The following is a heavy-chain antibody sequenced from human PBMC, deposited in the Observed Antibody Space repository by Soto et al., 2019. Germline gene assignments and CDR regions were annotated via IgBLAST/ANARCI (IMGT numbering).Heavy chain of an antibody. CDR1: GFTFSRYA. CDR3: ANTGYCSGGGTCYPVGY. J-gene: IGHJ4*02. V-gene: IGHV3-23*01. CDR2: ITSTGGST. Sequence: GGSLRLSCAASGFTFSRYAMSWVRQAPGKGLEWLSGITSTGGSTYYADSAQGRFTISRDNSKNTLYLQMNSLRAEDTAIYYCANTGYCSGGGTCYPVGYWGQGILVTVSS. D-gene: IGHD2-15*01.